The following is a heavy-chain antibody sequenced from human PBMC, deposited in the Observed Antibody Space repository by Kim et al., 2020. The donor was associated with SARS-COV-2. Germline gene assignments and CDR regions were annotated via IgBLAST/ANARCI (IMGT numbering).Heavy chain of an antibody. J-gene: IGHJ4*02. Sequence: LSLTCAASGFTFSSYGMHWVRQAPGKGLEWVAVIWYDGSNKYYADSVKGRFTISRDNSKNTLYLQMNSLRAEDTAVYYCARMIDYYDSSGEDYWGQG. CDR1: GFTFSSYG. V-gene: IGHV3-33*01. CDR3: ARMIDYYDSSGEDY. CDR2: IWYDGSNK. D-gene: IGHD3-22*01.